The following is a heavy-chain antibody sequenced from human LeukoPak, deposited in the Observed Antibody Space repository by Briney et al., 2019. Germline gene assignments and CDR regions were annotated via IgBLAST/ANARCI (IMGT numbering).Heavy chain of an antibody. V-gene: IGHV3-23*01. CDR3: AKARGATYGTYYFDY. D-gene: IGHD4/OR15-4a*01. CDR2: SGSGGDT. CDR1: GFTFSSYA. Sequence: GGSLRLSCAASGFTFSSYAMSWVRQAPGKGLEWVSISGSGGDTYYADSVKGRFTISRDNSKNTLYLQMNSLRAEDTAVYYCAKARGATYGTYYFDYWGQGTLVTVSS. J-gene: IGHJ4*02.